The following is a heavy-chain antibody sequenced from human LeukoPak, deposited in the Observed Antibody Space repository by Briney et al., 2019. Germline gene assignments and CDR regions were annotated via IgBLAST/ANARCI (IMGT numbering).Heavy chain of an antibody. J-gene: IGHJ5*02. CDR2: IYPGDSDT. D-gene: IGHD2-2*01. CDR3: ARSIGYCSSTSCYLGNWFDP. CDR1: GYRFTSYW. V-gene: IGHV5-51*01. Sequence: GESLKISRKGSGYRFTSYWIGWVRQMPGKGLEWMGIIYPGDSDTRYSPSFQGQVTISADKSISTAYLQWSSLKASDTAMYYCARSIGYCSSTSCYLGNWFDPWGQGTLVTVSS.